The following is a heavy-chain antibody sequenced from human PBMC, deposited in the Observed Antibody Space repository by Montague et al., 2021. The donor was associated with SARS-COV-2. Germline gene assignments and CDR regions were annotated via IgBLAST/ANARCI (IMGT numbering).Heavy chain of an antibody. CDR2: IYYSGST. CDR3: ARAGTITMIVVVIDAFDX. J-gene: IGHJ3*02. Sequence: SETLSLTCTVSGGSISSSSYYWGWIRQPPGKGLEWIGSIYYSGSTYYNESIKSRVTISVDTSKNQFSLKLSSVTAADTAVYYCARAGTITMIVVVIDAFDXWGQGTMVTVSS. V-gene: IGHV4-39*07. CDR1: GGSISSSSYY. D-gene: IGHD3-22*01.